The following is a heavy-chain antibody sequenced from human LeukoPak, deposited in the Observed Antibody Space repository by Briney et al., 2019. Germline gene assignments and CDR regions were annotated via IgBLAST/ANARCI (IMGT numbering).Heavy chain of an antibody. CDR2: MYHSGST. J-gene: IGHJ4*02. CDR3: AGYGSATRFFDY. D-gene: IGHD3-10*01. V-gene: IGHV4-39*02. Sequence: PSETLSLTCTVSGGSISSSSYYWGWIRQPPGKGPEWIGSMYHSGSTYYNPSLKSRVTISVDTSKNHFSLKLSSVTAADTAIYFCAGYGSATRFFDYWGQGTLVTVSS. CDR1: GGSISSSSYY.